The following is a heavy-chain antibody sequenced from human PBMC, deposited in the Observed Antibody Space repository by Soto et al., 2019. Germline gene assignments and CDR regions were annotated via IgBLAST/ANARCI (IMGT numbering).Heavy chain of an antibody. V-gene: IGHV3-30*18. CDR1: GFTFSSYG. D-gene: IGHD2-15*01. CDR2: ISYDGSNK. J-gene: IGHJ4*02. CDR3: AKDRYCSGGSCYSDY. Sequence: QVQLVESGGGVVQPGRSLRLSCAASGFTFSSYGMHWVRQAPGKGLEWVAVISYDGSNKYYADSVKGRFTISRDNSENTLYLQMNSLRAEDTAVYYCAKDRYCSGGSCYSDYWGQGTLVTVSS.